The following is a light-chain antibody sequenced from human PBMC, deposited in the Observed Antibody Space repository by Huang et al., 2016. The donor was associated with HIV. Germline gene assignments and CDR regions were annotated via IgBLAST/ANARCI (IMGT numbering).Light chain of an antibody. CDR1: QRISSY. J-gene: IGKJ2*01. V-gene: IGKV1-39*01. CDR2: STS. CDR3: QQTYSTPKT. Sequence: DIQMTQSPSSLSASVGDRVTITCRTRQRISSYLHWVQHKPGKAPKLLIHSTSSLQGGVSSRFSGSGSGTHFTLTINSLQPEDSATYYCQQTYSTPKTFGQGTKLEIK.